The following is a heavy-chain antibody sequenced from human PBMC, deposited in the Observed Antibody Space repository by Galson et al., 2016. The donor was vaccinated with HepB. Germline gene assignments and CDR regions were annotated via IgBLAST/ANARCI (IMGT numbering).Heavy chain of an antibody. CDR2: LSDDGRNT. Sequence: SLRLSCAASGFTFSSYAMHWVRQAPGKGLEWVALLSDDGRNTYYADSVKGRFTISRDNSKNTLYLEMNSLRAEDTAVYYCAKDTNPGGYAPHDWGQGTLVSVSS. CDR1: GFTFSSYA. V-gene: IGHV3-30*04. J-gene: IGHJ4*02. CDR3: AKDTNPGGYAPHD. D-gene: IGHD2-2*01.